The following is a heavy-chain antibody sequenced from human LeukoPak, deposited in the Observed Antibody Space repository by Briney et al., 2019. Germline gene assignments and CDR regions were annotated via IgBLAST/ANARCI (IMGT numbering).Heavy chain of an antibody. Sequence: ASVKVSCKASGYTFTSYDINWVRQATGQGLEWMGWMNPNSGNTGYAQKFQGRVTMTRNTSISTAYMELSSLRSEDTAVYYCARGSYYDSSGYWNYWGQEPWSPSPQ. CDR2: MNPNSGNT. V-gene: IGHV1-8*01. CDR3: ARGSYYDSSGYWNY. CDR1: GYTFTSYD. J-gene: IGHJ4*01. D-gene: IGHD3-22*01.